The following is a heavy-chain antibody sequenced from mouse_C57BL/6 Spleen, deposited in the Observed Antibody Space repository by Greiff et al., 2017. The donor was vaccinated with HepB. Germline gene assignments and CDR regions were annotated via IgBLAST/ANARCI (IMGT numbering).Heavy chain of an antibody. V-gene: IGHV1-82*01. CDR1: GYAFSSSW. Sequence: VQLQQSGPELVKPGASVKISCKASGYAFSSSWMNWVKQRPGKGLEWIGRIYPGDGDTNYNGKFKGKATLTADKSSSTAYMQLSSLTSEDSAVYFCARLDSSGLYAMDYWGQGTSVTVSS. D-gene: IGHD3-2*02. CDR3: ARLDSSGLYAMDY. CDR2: IYPGDGDT. J-gene: IGHJ4*01.